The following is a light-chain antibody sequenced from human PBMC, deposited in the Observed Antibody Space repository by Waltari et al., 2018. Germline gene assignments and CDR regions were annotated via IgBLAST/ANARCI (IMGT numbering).Light chain of an antibody. Sequence: QSVLTQPPSASGTPGQRVTISCSGSSSNIGSNTVNWYQQLPGTAPQLLIDSNKQRPSGVPARFSGSKPVTSAALAISGLQSEDEADYYCAAWDDSLNGVVVGGGTKLTVL. CDR2: SNK. V-gene: IGLV1-44*01. CDR3: AAWDDSLNGVV. CDR1: SSNIGSNT. J-gene: IGLJ2*01.